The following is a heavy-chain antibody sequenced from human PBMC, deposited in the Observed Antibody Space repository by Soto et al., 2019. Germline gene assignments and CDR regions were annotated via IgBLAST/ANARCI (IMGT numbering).Heavy chain of an antibody. CDR1: FTSYD. CDR3: ARGHGSSDWRFSYYYMDV. Sequence: QVHLVQSGAEVKKPGASVKVSCTFTSYDINWVRQAPGQGLEWMAWMNPNSGDTRYAQKLQGRVTMTRNTSSFTAYMELSSLRSEDTAVYYCARGHGSSDWRFSYYYMDVWGQGTTVTVSS. CDR2: MNPNSGDT. V-gene: IGHV1-8*01. J-gene: IGHJ6*02. D-gene: IGHD6-19*01.